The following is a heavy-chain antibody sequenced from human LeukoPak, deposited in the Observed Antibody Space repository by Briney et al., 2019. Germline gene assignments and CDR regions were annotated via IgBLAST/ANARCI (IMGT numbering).Heavy chain of an antibody. J-gene: IGHJ4*02. CDR3: ARGGVTIFGVVKVFDY. CDR1: GYTFTGYY. Sequence: GASVKVSCKASGYTFTGYYMHWVRQAPGQGLERMGRINPNSGGTNYAQKFQGRVTMTRDTSISTAYMELSRLRSDDTAAYYCARGGVTIFGVVKVFDYWGQGTLVTVSS. D-gene: IGHD3-3*01. V-gene: IGHV1-2*06. CDR2: INPNSGGT.